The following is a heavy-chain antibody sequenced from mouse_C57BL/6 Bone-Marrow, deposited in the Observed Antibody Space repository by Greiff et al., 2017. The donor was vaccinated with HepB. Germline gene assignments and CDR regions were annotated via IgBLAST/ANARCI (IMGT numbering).Heavy chain of an antibody. CDR1: GYTFTSYW. Sequence: QVQLQQPGAELVRPGSSVKLSCKASGYTFTSYWMHWVKQRPIQGLEWIGNIDPSDSETHYNQKFKDKATLTVDKSSSTAYMQLSSLTSEDSAVYYCAREGLKDDDYDGVGAMDYWGQGTSVTVSS. V-gene: IGHV1-52*01. J-gene: IGHJ4*01. CDR3: AREGLKDDDYDGVGAMDY. CDR2: IDPSDSET. D-gene: IGHD2-4*01.